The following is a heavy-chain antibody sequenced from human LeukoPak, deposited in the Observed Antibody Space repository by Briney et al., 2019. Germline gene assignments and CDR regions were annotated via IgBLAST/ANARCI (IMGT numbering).Heavy chain of an antibody. V-gene: IGHV3-23*01. CDR2: ISAGGAGT. D-gene: IGHD6-19*01. J-gene: IGHJ6*02. CDR1: GFTFITYA. Sequence: GGSLRLFCAASGFTFITYAMTWVRQAPGKGLDWVSTISAGGAGTYYADSVKGRFTISRDNSKNTLYLQMNSLRAEDTALYYCVKGYSSGWTREYYGMDVWGQGTTVTVSS. CDR3: VKGYSSGWTREYYGMDV.